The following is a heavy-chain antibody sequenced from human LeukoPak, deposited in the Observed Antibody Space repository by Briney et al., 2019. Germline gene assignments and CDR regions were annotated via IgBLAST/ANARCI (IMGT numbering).Heavy chain of an antibody. V-gene: IGHV4-59*08. Sequence: PGGSLRLSCAASGFTFSSYWMSWIRQPPGKGLEWIGYIYYSGSTNYNPSLKSRVTISVDTSKNQFSLNLSSMTAADTAMYYCVRVGTYGSGPFDYWGQGTLVTVSS. CDR3: VRVGTYGSGPFDY. CDR1: GFTFSSYW. D-gene: IGHD3-10*01. J-gene: IGHJ4*02. CDR2: IYYSGST.